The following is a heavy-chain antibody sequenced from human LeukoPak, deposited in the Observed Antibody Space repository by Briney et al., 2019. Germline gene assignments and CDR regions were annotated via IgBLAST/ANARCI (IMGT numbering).Heavy chain of an antibody. CDR2: INWNGGRT. Sequence: GGSLRLSCAASGFTFDDYGMSWVRQGPGKGLEWVSGINWNGGRTGYADSVKGRFTISRDNAKNSLYLQMNSLRAEDTAVYYCARRATSERGHSYGLDYWGQGTLVTVSS. CDR3: ARRATSERGHSYGLDY. J-gene: IGHJ4*02. V-gene: IGHV3-20*04. D-gene: IGHD5-18*01. CDR1: GFTFDDYG.